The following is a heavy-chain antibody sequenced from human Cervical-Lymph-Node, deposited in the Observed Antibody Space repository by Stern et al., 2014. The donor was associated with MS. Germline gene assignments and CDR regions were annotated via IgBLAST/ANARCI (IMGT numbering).Heavy chain of an antibody. CDR2: IFPVFGTP. CDR1: GGTFSKFP. J-gene: IGHJ5*02. Sequence: QDQLVQSGAEVTKPGSSVKVSCKASGGTFSKFPSSWVRRAPGQGLEWMGGIFPVFGTPTYAQEFRGRVTITADVSTSTVYMELSSLRSDDTAVYYCALSSETSDRWYSLGYDLWGQGTLVTVSS. V-gene: IGHV1-69*12. CDR3: ALSSETSDRWYSLGYDL. D-gene: IGHD6-13*01.